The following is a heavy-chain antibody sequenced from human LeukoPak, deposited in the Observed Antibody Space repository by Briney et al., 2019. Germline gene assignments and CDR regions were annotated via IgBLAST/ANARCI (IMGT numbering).Heavy chain of an antibody. D-gene: IGHD6-13*01. V-gene: IGHV1-69*04. CDR3: ARGKYSSSCLDY. CDR2: IIPILGIA. J-gene: IGHJ4*02. CDR1: GGTFSSYA. Sequence: GASVKVSCMASGGTFSSYAISWVRQAPGQGVEGMGRIIPILGIANYAQKFQGRVTITADKSTSTAYMERSSRRSGDMAVYYCARGKYSSSCLDYWGQRTLLTVSS.